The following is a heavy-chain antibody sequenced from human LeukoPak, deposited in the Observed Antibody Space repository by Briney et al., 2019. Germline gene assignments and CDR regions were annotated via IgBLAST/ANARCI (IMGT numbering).Heavy chain of an antibody. CDR3: AATYYYGSGSYRNWFDP. D-gene: IGHD3-10*01. V-gene: IGHV5-51*01. CDR2: IYPGDSDT. Sequence: GESLKIYCKGSGYSFTSYWIGWVRQMPGQGLEWMGIIYPGDSDTRYSPSFQGQVTISADKSISTAYLQWSSLKASDTAMYYCAATYYYGSGSYRNWFDPWGQGTLVTVSS. CDR1: GYSFTSYW. J-gene: IGHJ5*02.